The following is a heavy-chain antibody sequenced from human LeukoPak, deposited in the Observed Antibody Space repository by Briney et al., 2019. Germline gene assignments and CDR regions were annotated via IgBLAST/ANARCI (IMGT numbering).Heavy chain of an antibody. CDR1: GFTFSSYG. Sequence: PGGSLRLSCAASGFTFSSYGMHWVRQAPGKGLEWVAVIWYDGSNKYYADSVKGRFTISRDNSKNTLYLQMNSLRAEDTAVYYCAREGGDPVGLDYWGQGTLVTVSS. J-gene: IGHJ4*02. CDR2: IWYDGSNK. CDR3: AREGGDPVGLDY. V-gene: IGHV3-33*01. D-gene: IGHD2-21*02.